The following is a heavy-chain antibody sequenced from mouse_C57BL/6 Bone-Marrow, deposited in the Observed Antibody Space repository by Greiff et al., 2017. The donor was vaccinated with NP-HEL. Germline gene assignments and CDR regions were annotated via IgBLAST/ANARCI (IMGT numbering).Heavy chain of an antibody. CDR1: GYTFTSYG. V-gene: IGHV1-81*01. Sequence: QVQLQQSGAELARPGASVKLSCKASGYTFTSYGISWVKQRTGQGLEWIGEIYPRSGNTYYNEKFKGKATLTADKSSSTAYMELRSLTSEDSAVFFCARSLFYAMDYWGQGTSVTVSS. CDR2: IYPRSGNT. CDR3: ARSLFYAMDY. J-gene: IGHJ4*01. D-gene: IGHD6-1*01.